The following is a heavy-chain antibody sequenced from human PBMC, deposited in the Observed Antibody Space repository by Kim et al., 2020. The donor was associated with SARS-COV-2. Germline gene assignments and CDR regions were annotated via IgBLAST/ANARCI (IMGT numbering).Heavy chain of an antibody. CDR2: TYYRSKWYN. Sequence: SQTLSLTCAISGDSVSSNSAAWNWIRQSPSRGLEWLGRTYYRSKWYNDYAVSVKSRITINPDTSKNQFSLQLNSVTPEDTAVYYCARDTPKYCSGGSCNLFDYWGQGTLVTVSS. CDR1: GDSVSSNSAA. V-gene: IGHV6-1*01. CDR3: ARDTPKYCSGGSCNLFDY. D-gene: IGHD2-15*01. J-gene: IGHJ4*02.